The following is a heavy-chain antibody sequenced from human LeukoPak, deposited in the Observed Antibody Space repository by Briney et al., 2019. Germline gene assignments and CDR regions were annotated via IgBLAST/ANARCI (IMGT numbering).Heavy chain of an antibody. Sequence: GGSLRLSCAAAGFTFRSYAMNWVRQGPGKGLEWVSTMSASDAGTYYADSVKGRFTISRDNSKNTLYLQMNSLRAEDTAVYYCAKGSAVADIYFDYWGPGTLVTVSS. CDR3: AKGSAVADIYFDY. D-gene: IGHD6-19*01. CDR2: MSASDAGT. J-gene: IGHJ4*02. V-gene: IGHV3-23*01. CDR1: GFTFRSYA.